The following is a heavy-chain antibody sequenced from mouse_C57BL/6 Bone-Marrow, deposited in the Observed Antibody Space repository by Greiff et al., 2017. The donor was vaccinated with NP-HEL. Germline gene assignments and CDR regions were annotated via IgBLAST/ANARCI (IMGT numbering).Heavy chain of an antibody. D-gene: IGHD2-3*01. V-gene: IGHV3-6*01. J-gene: IGHJ2*01. CDR3: ARGYDGYYPYYFDY. Sequence: VQLQQSGPGLVKPSQSLSLTCSVTGYSITSGYYWNWIRQFPGNKLEWMGYISYDGSNNYNPSLKNRISITRDTSKNQFFLKLNSVTTEDTATYYCARGYDGYYPYYFDYWGQGTTLTVSS. CDR1: GYSITSGYY. CDR2: ISYDGSN.